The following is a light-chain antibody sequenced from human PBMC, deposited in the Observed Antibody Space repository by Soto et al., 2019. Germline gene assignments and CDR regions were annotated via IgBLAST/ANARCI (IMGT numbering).Light chain of an antibody. Sequence: DIQMTQSPSSLSASVGDRVTITCRASQSISSYLNWYQQKPGKAPKVLIYAASSLQSGVPSRFSGSRSGTDFTLTISSLQPEDFATYYCQQNYNTPLTFGGGTQVEIK. CDR2: AAS. V-gene: IGKV1-39*01. J-gene: IGKJ4*01. CDR1: QSISSY. CDR3: QQNYNTPLT.